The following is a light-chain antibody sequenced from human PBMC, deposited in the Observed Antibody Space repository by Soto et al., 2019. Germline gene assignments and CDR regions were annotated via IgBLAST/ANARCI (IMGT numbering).Light chain of an antibody. CDR1: SSNIGTNT. CDR3: AAWDGSLNGVL. J-gene: IGLJ2*01. CDR2: SNN. V-gene: IGLV1-44*01. Sequence: QSVLTQPPSASGTPGQRVTISCSGSSSNIGTNTVNWYQQLPGSAPKFLIYSNNQRPSGVPDRFSGSKSGTSASLAISGLNPDDEADYSCAAWDGSLNGVLFGGWTKLTVL.